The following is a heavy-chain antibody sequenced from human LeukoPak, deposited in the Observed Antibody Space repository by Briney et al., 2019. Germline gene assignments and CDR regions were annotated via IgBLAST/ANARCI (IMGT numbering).Heavy chain of an antibody. V-gene: IGHV3-20*04. D-gene: IGHD4-17*01. J-gene: IGHJ5*02. Sequence: GGSLRLSCAASGFTFDDYGMSWVRQAPGKGLEWVSGINWNGGSTGYADSVKGRFTISRDNAKNSLYLQMNSLRAEDTALYYSARFSHDYGGNWFDPWGQGTLVTVSS. CDR3: ARFSHDYGGNWFDP. CDR1: GFTFDDYG. CDR2: INWNGGST.